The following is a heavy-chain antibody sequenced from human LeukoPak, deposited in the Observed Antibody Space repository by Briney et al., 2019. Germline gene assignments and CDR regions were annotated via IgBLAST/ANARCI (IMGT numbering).Heavy chain of an antibody. Sequence: ASVKVSCKASGYTFTSYAMHWVRQAPGQRLDGMGWINACNGNTKYSQKFQGRVTITRDTSASTAYMELSSLRSEDTAVYYCARDIVVVPAAMPFYGMDVWGKGTTVTVSS. CDR2: INACNGNT. D-gene: IGHD2-2*01. CDR3: ARDIVVVPAAMPFYGMDV. J-gene: IGHJ6*04. V-gene: IGHV1-3*01. CDR1: GYTFTSYA.